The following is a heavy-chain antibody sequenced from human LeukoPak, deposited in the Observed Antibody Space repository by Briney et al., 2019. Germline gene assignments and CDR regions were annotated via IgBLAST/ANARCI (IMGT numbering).Heavy chain of an antibody. CDR2: VHLDGST. D-gene: IGHD3-3*01. CDR1: GGSVTSTNW. Sequence: SGTLSLTCGVSGGSVTSTNWWTWVRQPPGKGLEWIGEVHLDGSTNYNPSLKSRLTMSVDLSENHISLKLTSVTAADTAVYYCAREGGFYRPLDYSGQGTLVTVSS. J-gene: IGHJ4*02. V-gene: IGHV4-4*02. CDR3: AREGGFYRPLDY.